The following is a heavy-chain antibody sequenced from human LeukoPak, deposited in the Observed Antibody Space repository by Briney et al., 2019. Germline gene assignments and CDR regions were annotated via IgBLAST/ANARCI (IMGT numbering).Heavy chain of an antibody. V-gene: IGHV4-59*08. CDR3: AGGFGVYCSSTSCYNY. J-gene: IGHJ4*02. Sequence: SETLSLTCTVSGGSISSYYWSWIRQPPGKGLEWIGYIYYSGSTNYNPSLKSRVTISVDTSKNQFSLKLSSVTAADTAVYYCAGGFGVYCSSTSCYNYWGQGTLVTVSS. CDR2: IYYSGST. D-gene: IGHD2-2*02. CDR1: GGSISSYY.